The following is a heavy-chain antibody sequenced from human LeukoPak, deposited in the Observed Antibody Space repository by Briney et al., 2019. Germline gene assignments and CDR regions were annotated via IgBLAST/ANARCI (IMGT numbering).Heavy chain of an antibody. CDR1: GLTFSSYA. V-gene: IGHV3-23*01. Sequence: GGSLRLSCAVSGLTFSSYAMSWVRQVPGKGLEWVSGISGSGGSTWYAESVKGRFTISRDNSKNTLFLQMNSLRAEDTAVYYCAKAPDYRAANGYFVPWGQGTLVTVSS. D-gene: IGHD4-11*01. CDR3: AKAPDYRAANGYFVP. CDR2: ISGSGGST. J-gene: IGHJ5*02.